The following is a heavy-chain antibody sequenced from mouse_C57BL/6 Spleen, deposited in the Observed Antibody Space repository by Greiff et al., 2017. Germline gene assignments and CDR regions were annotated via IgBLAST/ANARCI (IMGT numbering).Heavy chain of an antibody. Sequence: EVKLVESGGGLVQPGGSMKLSCAASGFTFSDAWMDWVRQSPEKGLEWVAEIRNKANNPATYYAESVKGRFTISRDDSKSSVYLQMNSLRAEDTGIYYCTRGGNPFDYWGQGTTLTVSS. CDR2: IRNKANNPAT. CDR3: TRGGNPFDY. J-gene: IGHJ2*01. CDR1: GFTFSDAW. D-gene: IGHD2-1*01. V-gene: IGHV6-6*01.